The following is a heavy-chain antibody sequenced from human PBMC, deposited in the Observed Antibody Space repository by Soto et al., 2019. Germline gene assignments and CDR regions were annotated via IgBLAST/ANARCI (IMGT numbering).Heavy chain of an antibody. D-gene: IGHD5-18*01. CDR1: GFAFTIYA. Sequence: GSLRLSCAASGFAFTIYAMSWVRQAPGKGLEWVSTINNNGEITYYADSVKGRFTISRDNSKNTLYLQTNSLRAEDTALCYCAKAGGLDSVTHDPFDIWGQGTMVTVSS. V-gene: IGHV3-23*01. CDR3: AKAGGLDSVTHDPFDI. CDR2: INNNGEIT. J-gene: IGHJ3*02.